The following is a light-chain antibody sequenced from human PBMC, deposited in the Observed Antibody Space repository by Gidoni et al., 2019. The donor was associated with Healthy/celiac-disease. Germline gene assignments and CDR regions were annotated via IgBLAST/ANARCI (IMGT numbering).Light chain of an antibody. Sequence: SYELTQPPSVSVSPGQTARITCSGDALPKQYAYWYQPKPGQAPVLVLYKDSERPSGIPERFSGSSSGTTVTLTISGVQAEDEADYYCQSADSSGTYPLVFGGGTKLTVL. CDR2: KDS. CDR3: QSADSSGTYPLV. CDR1: ALPKQY. J-gene: IGLJ3*02. V-gene: IGLV3-25*03.